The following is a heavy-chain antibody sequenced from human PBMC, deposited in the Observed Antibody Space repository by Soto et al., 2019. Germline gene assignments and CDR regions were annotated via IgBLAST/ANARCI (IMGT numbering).Heavy chain of an antibody. CDR2: IYSGGST. CDR1: GFTVSSTY. CDR3: ARDRSGYYDTSGPFDY. J-gene: IGHJ4*02. V-gene: IGHV3-66*01. D-gene: IGHD3-22*01. Sequence: GGSLRLSCAASGFTVSSTYMTWVRQAPGKGLEWVSFIYSGGSTYYADSVKGRFTISRDNSKNTLYLQMNSLRAEDTAVYYCARDRSGYYDTSGPFDYWGQGTLVTVS.